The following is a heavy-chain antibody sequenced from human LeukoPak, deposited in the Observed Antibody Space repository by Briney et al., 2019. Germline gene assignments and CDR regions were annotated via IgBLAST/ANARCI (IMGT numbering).Heavy chain of an antibody. CDR3: AKDRSIGTYYTFDH. J-gene: IGHJ4*02. CDR1: GFTFSSYS. CDR2: ISASGVMT. D-gene: IGHD1-26*01. V-gene: IGHV3-23*01. Sequence: GGSLRLSCAASGFTFSSYSMNWVRQAPGKGLEWVSSISASGVMTYYADSVKGRFAVSRDNSKNSLYLQMSSLTAADTAVYYCAKDRSIGTYYTFDHWGQGTLVTVSS.